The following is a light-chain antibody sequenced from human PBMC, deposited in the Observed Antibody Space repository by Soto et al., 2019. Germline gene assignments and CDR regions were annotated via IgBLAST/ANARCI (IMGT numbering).Light chain of an antibody. V-gene: IGKV1D-16*01. CDR1: QDINSW. CDR2: VAS. Sequence: DVQMTQSPSSLSASVGDRVTITCRASQDINSWLAWYQQKPGKAPKSLIYVASSLQTGVPLRFSGSGSGTVFTLTISTLQPEDSATYYCQQYKIYPLTFGGGTKVEIK. CDR3: QQYKIYPLT. J-gene: IGKJ4*01.